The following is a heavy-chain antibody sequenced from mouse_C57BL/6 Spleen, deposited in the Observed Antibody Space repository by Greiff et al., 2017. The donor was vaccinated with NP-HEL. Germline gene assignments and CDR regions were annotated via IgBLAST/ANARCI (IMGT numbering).Heavy chain of an antibody. CDR2: IDPSDSET. Sequence: QVQLQQPGAELVRPGSSVKLSCKASGYTFTSYWMHWVKQRPIQGLEWIGNIDPSDSETHYNQKFKDKATLTVEKSSSTAYMQLSSLTSEDSAVYYCARGIHYYAMDYWGQGTSVTVSS. V-gene: IGHV1-52*01. CDR3: ARGIHYYAMDY. J-gene: IGHJ4*01. CDR1: GYTFTSYW.